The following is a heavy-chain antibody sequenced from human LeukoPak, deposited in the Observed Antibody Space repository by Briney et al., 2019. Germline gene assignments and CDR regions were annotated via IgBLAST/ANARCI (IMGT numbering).Heavy chain of an antibody. J-gene: IGHJ4*02. CDR3: AKDLLRWSFDY. D-gene: IGHD4-23*01. Sequence: PGGSLRLSCAASGFTFSSYEMNWVRQAPGKGLEWVSYISSSSSTIYYADSVKGRFTISRDKSKNTLYLQMNSLRADDTAVYYCAKDLLRWSFDYWGQGTLVTVSS. CDR2: ISSSSSTI. V-gene: IGHV3-48*03. CDR1: GFTFSSYE.